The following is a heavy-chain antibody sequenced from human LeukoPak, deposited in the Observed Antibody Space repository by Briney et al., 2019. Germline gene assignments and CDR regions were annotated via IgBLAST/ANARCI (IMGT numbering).Heavy chain of an antibody. D-gene: IGHD6-19*01. CDR2: ISSSSSSTI. CDR3: AIAVAAANYFDY. Sequence: GGSLRLSCAASGFTFSSYSMNWVRQAPGKGLEWVSYISSSSSSTIYYADSVKGRFTISRDNPKNTLYLQMNSLRAEDTAVYYCAIAVAAANYFDYWGQGTLVTVSS. V-gene: IGHV3-48*01. CDR1: GFTFSSYS. J-gene: IGHJ4*02.